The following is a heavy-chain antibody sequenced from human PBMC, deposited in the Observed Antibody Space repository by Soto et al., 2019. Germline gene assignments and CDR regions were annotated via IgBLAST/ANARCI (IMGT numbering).Heavy chain of an antibody. J-gene: IGHJ4*02. D-gene: IGHD2-21*01. Sequence: EVQLVESGGGLVQPGGSLRLSCEVSGSTFSDHYMDWVRQAPGKGLEWVGRSRNKANSFSTAYAPSVKGRFTISRDDSKSSLYLQMNSLKTDDTAVYYCTRIAYNYGPGDYWGQGTLVTVSS. CDR3: TRIAYNYGPGDY. CDR2: SRNKANSFST. V-gene: IGHV3-72*01. CDR1: GSTFSDHY.